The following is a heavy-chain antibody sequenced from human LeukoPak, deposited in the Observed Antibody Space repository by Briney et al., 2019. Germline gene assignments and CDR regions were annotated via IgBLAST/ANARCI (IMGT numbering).Heavy chain of an antibody. J-gene: IGHJ4*02. CDR1: RFTFSSYG. CDR2: VWYDGSNK. Sequence: PGESLRLSCAASRFTFSSYGMHWVRQAPGKGLEWVAVVWYDGSNKYYADSVKGRFTISRDNSKNTLYLQMNSLRAEDTAVYYCARDRGSGWYNYFDYWGQGTLVTVSS. V-gene: IGHV3-33*01. D-gene: IGHD6-19*01. CDR3: ARDRGSGWYNYFDY.